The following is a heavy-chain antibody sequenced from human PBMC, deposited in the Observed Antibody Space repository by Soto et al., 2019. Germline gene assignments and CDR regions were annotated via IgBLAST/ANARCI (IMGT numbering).Heavy chain of an antibody. CDR1: GFTFSSYG. V-gene: IGHV3-33*01. Sequence: GGSLRLSCAASGFTFSSYGMHWVRQAPGKGLEWVAVIWYDGSNKYYADSVKGRFTISRDNSKNTLYLQMNSLRAEDTAVYYCARERRMVRGEPPGYWGQGTLVTVSS. CDR3: ARERRMVRGEPPGY. D-gene: IGHD3-10*01. CDR2: IWYDGSNK. J-gene: IGHJ4*02.